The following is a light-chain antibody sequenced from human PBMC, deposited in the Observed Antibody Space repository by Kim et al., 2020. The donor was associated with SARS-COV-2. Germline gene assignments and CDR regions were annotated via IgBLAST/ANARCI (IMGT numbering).Light chain of an antibody. J-gene: IGKJ2*01. Sequence: LSASVGDRVTITCRASQSISNWLAWYQQKPGKAPKLLIYKASTLESGVPLRFSGSGSGTEFTLTIISLQPDDFATYYCQQYSSYSAFGQGTKLEI. CDR3: QQYSSYSA. V-gene: IGKV1-5*03. CDR1: QSISNW. CDR2: KAS.